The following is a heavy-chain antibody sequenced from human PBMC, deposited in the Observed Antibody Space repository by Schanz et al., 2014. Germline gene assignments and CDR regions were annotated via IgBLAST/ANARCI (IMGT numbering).Heavy chain of an antibody. CDR2: ISSSSSTI. CDR1: EFSFSSFG. V-gene: IGHV3-48*01. J-gene: IGHJ4*02. D-gene: IGHD1-26*01. Sequence: EVQLVESGGGLVQPRGSLRLSCAASEFSFSSFGMNWVRQAPGKGLEWVSYISSSSSTIYYADSVKGRFTISRDNAKNSLYLQMNSLRAEDTGVDYCARDSGSHYLVDYWGQGTLXTVSS. CDR3: ARDSGSHYLVDY.